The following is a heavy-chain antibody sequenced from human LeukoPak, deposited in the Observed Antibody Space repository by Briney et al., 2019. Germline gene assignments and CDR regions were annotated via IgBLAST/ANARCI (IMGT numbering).Heavy chain of an antibody. CDR2: IYYSGST. CDR3: AREYNTGSFSWFDP. Sequence: SETLSLTCTVSGGSISSGGYYWSWIRQHPGKGLEWIGYIYYSGSTYYNPSLKSRVTISVDTSKNQFSLKLSSVTAADTAVYYCAREYNTGSFSWFDPWGQGTLVTVSS. J-gene: IGHJ5*02. V-gene: IGHV4-31*03. CDR1: GGSISSGGYY. D-gene: IGHD1-1*01.